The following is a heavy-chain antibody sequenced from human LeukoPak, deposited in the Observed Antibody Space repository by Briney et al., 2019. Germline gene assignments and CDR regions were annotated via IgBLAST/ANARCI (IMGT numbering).Heavy chain of an antibody. D-gene: IGHD3-9*01. CDR2: IIPIFGTA. Sequence: ASVKVSCKASGGTFSSYAISWVRQAPGQGLEWIGGIIPIFGTANYAQKFQGRVTITTDESTSTAYMELSSLRSEDTAVYYCARGGLRYFDWLLCWGQGTLVTVSS. V-gene: IGHV1-69*05. J-gene: IGHJ4*02. CDR3: ARGGLRYFDWLLC. CDR1: GGTFSSYA.